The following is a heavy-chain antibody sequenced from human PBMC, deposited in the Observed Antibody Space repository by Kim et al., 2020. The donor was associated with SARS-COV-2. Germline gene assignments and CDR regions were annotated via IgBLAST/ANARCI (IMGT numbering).Heavy chain of an antibody. CDR1: GYTFTSYY. CDR2: INPSGGST. Sequence: ASVKVSCKASGYTFTSYYMHWVRQAPGQGLEWMGIINPSGGSTSYAQKFQGRVTMTRDTSTSTVYMELSSLRSEDTAVYYCARSEVSGGSCYFRNYYGMDAWGQGTTVTVSS. CDR3: ARSEVSGGSCYFRNYYGMDA. V-gene: IGHV1-46*01. D-gene: IGHD2-15*01. J-gene: IGHJ6*02.